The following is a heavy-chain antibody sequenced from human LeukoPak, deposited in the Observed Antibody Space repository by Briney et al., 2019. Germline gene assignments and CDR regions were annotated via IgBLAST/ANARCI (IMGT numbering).Heavy chain of an antibody. V-gene: IGHV4-59*11. CDR2: IYYSGST. CDR3: ARSPESSGYYWDAFDI. Sequence: SETLSLTCTVSGGSISSHYWSWIRQPPGKGLEWIGYIYYSGSTNYNPSLKSRVTISVDTSKNQFSLELSSVTAADTAVYYCARSPESSGYYWDAFDIWGQGTMVTVSS. D-gene: IGHD3-22*01. CDR1: GGSISSHY. J-gene: IGHJ3*02.